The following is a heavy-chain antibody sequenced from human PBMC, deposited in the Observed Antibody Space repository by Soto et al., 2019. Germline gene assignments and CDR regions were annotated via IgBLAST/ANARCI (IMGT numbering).Heavy chain of an antibody. D-gene: IGHD6-19*01. V-gene: IGHV1-69*01. Sequence: QVLLVQSGAEVKKPGSSVKVSCKASGGTFSSYIITWVRQAPGQGLEWMGGIIPMFGTANYARKFQGRVTFTADEFTTTAYMDLSSLRSEDTAVYFCARVSTHSSGWYNWFDSWGQGTLVTVSS. CDR2: IIPMFGTA. CDR3: ARVSTHSSGWYNWFDS. J-gene: IGHJ5*01. CDR1: GGTFSSYI.